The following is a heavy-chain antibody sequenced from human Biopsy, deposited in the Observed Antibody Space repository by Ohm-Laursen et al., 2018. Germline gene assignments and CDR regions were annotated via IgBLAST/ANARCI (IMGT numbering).Heavy chain of an antibody. CDR1: GYSISSGYY. CDR2: IYHSGST. Sequence: GTLSLTCIVSGYSISSGYYWGWIRQPPGKGLERIGSIYHSGSTYYNPFLKSRVTISVDTSKNQFSLKLSSVTAADTAGYYCARGQALKSFDYWGQGTLVTVSS. CDR3: ARGQALKSFDY. V-gene: IGHV4-38-2*02. J-gene: IGHJ4*02.